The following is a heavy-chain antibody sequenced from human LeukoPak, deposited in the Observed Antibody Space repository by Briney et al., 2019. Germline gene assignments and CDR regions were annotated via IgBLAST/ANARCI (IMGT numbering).Heavy chain of an antibody. J-gene: IGHJ4*02. Sequence: PGGSLRLSCAASGFTFSGSAMHWVRQASGKGLEWVGRIRSKANSYATAYAASVKGRFTISRDDSKNTAYLQMNSLKTEDTAVYYCTRLDTAMTNFDYWGQGTLVTVSS. D-gene: IGHD5-18*01. CDR2: IRSKANSYAT. V-gene: IGHV3-73*01. CDR1: GFTFSGSA. CDR3: TRLDTAMTNFDY.